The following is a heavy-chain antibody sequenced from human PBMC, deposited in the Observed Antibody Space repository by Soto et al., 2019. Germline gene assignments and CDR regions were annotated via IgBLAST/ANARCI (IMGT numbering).Heavy chain of an antibody. J-gene: IGHJ5*02. CDR1: GYTFTGYY. CDR2: INPNSGGT. V-gene: IGHV1-2*04. D-gene: IGHD6-13*01. CDR3: ARDKTGSSSWTRNWFDP. Sequence: ASVNVSCKSSGYTFTGYYMHWVRQAPGQGLEWMGWINPNSGGTNYAQKFQGWVTMTRDTSISTAYMELSRLRSDDTAVYYCARDKTGSSSWTRNWFDPWGQGTLVTVSS.